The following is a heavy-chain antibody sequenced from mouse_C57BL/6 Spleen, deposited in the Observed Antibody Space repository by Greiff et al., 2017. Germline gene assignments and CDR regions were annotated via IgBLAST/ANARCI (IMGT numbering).Heavy chain of an antibody. CDR1: GYTFTDYE. D-gene: IGHD2-4*01. V-gene: IGHV1-15*01. J-gene: IGHJ4*01. CDR2: IDPETGGT. CDR3: TRGDYDRSAMDY. Sequence: VKLMESGAELVRPGASVTLSCKASGYTFTDYEMHWVKQTPVHGLEWIGAIDPETGGTAYNQKFKGKAILTADKSSSTAYMELRSLTSEDSAVYYCTRGDYDRSAMDYWGQGTSVTVSS.